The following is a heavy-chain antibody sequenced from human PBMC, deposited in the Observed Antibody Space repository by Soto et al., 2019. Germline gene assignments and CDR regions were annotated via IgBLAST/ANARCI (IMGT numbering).Heavy chain of an antibody. J-gene: IGHJ4*02. Sequence: QVQLQESGPGLVKPSETLSLTCAVSGGSISSYYWSWIRPPPGKGLEWIGYIYYSGSTNYNPSLTSRVTRSVDTSKNQGSLKRSSVTAADTAVYYGARRYGSGFDYWGQGTLVTVSS. V-gene: IGHV4-59*08. CDR3: ARRYGSGFDY. D-gene: IGHD5-18*01. CDR2: IYYSGST. CDR1: GGSISSYY.